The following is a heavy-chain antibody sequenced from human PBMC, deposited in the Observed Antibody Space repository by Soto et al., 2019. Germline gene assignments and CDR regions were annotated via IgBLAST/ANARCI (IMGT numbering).Heavy chain of an antibody. CDR3: AKDRIAGATSEYFQH. V-gene: IGHV3-23*01. CDR2: ISGSGGST. J-gene: IGHJ1*01. Sequence: GWSLRLSCASSVFTFSSYAMSWVRQAPGKGLEWVSAISGSGGSTYYADSVKGRFTISRDNSKNTLYLQMNSLRAEDTAVYYCAKDRIAGATSEYFQHWGQGTLVTVSS. CDR1: VFTFSSYA. D-gene: IGHD1-26*01.